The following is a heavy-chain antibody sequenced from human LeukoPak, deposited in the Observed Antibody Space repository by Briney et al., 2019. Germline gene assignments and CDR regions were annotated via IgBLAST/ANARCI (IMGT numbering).Heavy chain of an antibody. D-gene: IGHD3-10*01. J-gene: IGHJ3*02. CDR2: IYSSGST. V-gene: IGHV4-39*01. CDR1: GGSISSRNYY. CDR3: ARLGGSGDTFDI. Sequence: PSETLSLTCTVSGGSISSRNYYWGWIRQPPGKGLEWIGCIYSSGSTYYNPSLMSRVTISVDTSKSQFSLKLSSVTAADTAVYYCARLGGSGDTFDIWGQGTTVTVSS.